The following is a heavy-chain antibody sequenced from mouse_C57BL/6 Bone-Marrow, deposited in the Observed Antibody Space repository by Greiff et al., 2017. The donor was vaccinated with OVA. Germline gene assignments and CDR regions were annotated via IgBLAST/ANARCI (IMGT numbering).Heavy chain of an antibody. CDR2: INPNNGGT. CDR1: GYTFTDYN. CDR3: AYSNYLWYFDV. D-gene: IGHD2-5*01. Sequence: VQLQQSGPELVKPGASVKMSCKASGYTFTDYNMHWVKQSHGKSLEWIGYINPNNGGTSYNQKFKGKATLTVNKSSSTAYMELRSLTSEDSAVYYCAYSNYLWYFDVWGTGTTVTVSS. V-gene: IGHV1-22*01. J-gene: IGHJ1*03.